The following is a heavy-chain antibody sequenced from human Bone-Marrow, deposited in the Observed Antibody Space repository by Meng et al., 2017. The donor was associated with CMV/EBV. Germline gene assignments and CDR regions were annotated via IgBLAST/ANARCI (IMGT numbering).Heavy chain of an antibody. CDR3: APGFRSWSGSYSS. Sequence: LQQGGAGLLKPSETLSLTCGVYGAPFSGYWSWVRQPPGKGLEWIGEITHSGSTNYNVSLKSRVTISIDTSKNQFSLKLSSVTATDTAVYYCAPGFRSWSGSYSSWGQGTLVTVSS. V-gene: IGHV4-34*01. CDR2: ITHSGST. D-gene: IGHD1-26*01. CDR1: GAPFSGY. J-gene: IGHJ4*02.